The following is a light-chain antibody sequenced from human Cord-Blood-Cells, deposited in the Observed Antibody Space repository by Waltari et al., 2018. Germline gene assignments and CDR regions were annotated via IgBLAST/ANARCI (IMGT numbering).Light chain of an antibody. J-gene: IGKJ1*01. CDR1: QSISSY. Sequence: DIQMTQSPSSLSASVGDSVTITCRASQSISSYLNWYQQKPGKAPKLLIYAASSLQSGVPSRCSGSGSGTDFTLTISSLQPEDFATYYCQQSYSTPRTFGQGTKVEIK. CDR3: QQSYSTPRT. CDR2: AAS. V-gene: IGKV1-39*01.